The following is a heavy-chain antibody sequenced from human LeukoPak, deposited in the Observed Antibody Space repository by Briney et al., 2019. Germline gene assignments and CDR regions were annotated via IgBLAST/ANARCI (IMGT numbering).Heavy chain of an antibody. D-gene: IGHD3-16*02. V-gene: IGHV1-18*01. J-gene: IGHJ4*02. Sequence: ASVKVSCKASGYTFSSYGISWVRQAPGQGLEWMGWISVYNGNPEYAQKFQGRVIMTTDTFTSTAYMELRSLRSDDTAVYYCARNHYVSVWGSHRPSFDFGGQGTLVTVS. CDR1: GYTFSSYG. CDR2: ISVYNGNP. CDR3: ARNHYVSVWGSHRPSFDF.